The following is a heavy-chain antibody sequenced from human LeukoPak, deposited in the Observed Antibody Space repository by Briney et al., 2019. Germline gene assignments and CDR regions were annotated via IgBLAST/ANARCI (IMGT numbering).Heavy chain of an antibody. J-gene: IGHJ6*02. CDR2: ISYDGSNK. CDR3: ARDLGPVGATSPDYYYGMDV. D-gene: IGHD1-26*01. Sequence: GRSLRLSCAASGFTFSSYGMHWVRQAPGKGLEWVAVISYDGSNKYYADSVKGRFTISRDNSKNTLYLQMNSLRAEDTAVYYCARDLGPVGATSPDYYYGMDVWGQGTTVTVSS. V-gene: IGHV3-30*03. CDR1: GFTFSSYG.